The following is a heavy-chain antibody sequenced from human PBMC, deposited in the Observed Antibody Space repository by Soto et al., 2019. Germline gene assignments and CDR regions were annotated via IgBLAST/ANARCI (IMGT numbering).Heavy chain of an antibody. CDR1: GFTFSSYA. CDR2: ITSGGSTI. V-gene: IGHV3-48*02. CDR3: AREGGSLNWFDP. Sequence: GGSLRLSCAASGFTFSSYAMHWVRQAPGKGLEWVSFITSGGSTIYYADSVKGRFTISRDNAKNSLYLQMNSLRDEDTAVYYCAREGGSLNWFDPWGQGTLVTVSS. J-gene: IGHJ5*02. D-gene: IGHD1-26*01.